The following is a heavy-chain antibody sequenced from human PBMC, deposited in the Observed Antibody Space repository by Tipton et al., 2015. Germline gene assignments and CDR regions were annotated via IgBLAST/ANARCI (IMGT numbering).Heavy chain of an antibody. J-gene: IGHJ4*02. CDR1: GFRFSEYD. CDR2: ITSSGSTL. Sequence: GSLRLSCAASGFRFSEYDMNWVRQAPGKGLEWVSYITSSGSTLYYADSVKGRFTIARDSAQNSLYLQMSILREDDTAVYYCARGSVYDKTNYYLDYWGQGTLVTVSS. D-gene: IGHD3-22*01. V-gene: IGHV3-48*03. CDR3: ARGSVYDKTNYYLDY.